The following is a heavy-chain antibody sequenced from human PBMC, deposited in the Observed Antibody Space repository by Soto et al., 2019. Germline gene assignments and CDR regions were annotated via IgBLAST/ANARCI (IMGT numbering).Heavy chain of an antibody. J-gene: IGHJ4*02. CDR3: AKDYCSGGTCYYFDY. CDR2: ISSDGSKI. D-gene: IGHD2-15*01. Sequence: LRLSCVASGFAFSSNGMHWVRQAPGKGLEWVAVISSDGSKIFYADSVKGRFTISRDDAKNTLYVEMNSLRAGDTAVYYCAKDYCSGGTCYYFDYWGQGTLVTVSS. V-gene: IGHV3-30*18. CDR1: GFAFSSNG.